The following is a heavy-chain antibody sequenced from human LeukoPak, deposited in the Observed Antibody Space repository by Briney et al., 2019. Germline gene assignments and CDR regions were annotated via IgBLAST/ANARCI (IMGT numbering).Heavy chain of an antibody. D-gene: IGHD6-19*01. CDR3: GREAVAGLIDP. V-gene: IGHV3-74*01. Sequence: GGSPRLSCAASGFTFSSYWMHWVRQAPGKGLVWVSLINSDGSSTSYADSVKGRFTISRDNAKNTLYLQMNSLRVEDTAVYYCGREAVAGLIDPWGQGTLVTDSS. CDR2: INSDGSST. CDR1: GFTFSSYW. J-gene: IGHJ5*02.